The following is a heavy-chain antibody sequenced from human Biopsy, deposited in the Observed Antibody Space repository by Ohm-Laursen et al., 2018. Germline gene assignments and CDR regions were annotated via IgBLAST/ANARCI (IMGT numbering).Heavy chain of an antibody. D-gene: IGHD3-22*01. CDR2: IFNSANT. V-gene: IGHV4-31*01. CDR1: GGSISSGGSY. J-gene: IGHJ5*02. CDR3: ARDDYFDSNGYFWFDP. Sequence: SQTLSLTCAVSGGSISSGGSYWSWIRQRPGKGLEWIGYIFNSANTYYNPSLKNLITISGDTSKNQFSLKLNSVTAADTAVYYCARDDYFDSNGYFWFDPWGRGILVTVSS.